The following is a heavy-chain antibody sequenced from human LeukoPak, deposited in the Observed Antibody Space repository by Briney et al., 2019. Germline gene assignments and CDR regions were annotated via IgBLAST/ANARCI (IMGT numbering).Heavy chain of an antibody. CDR1: GYTFTSYG. V-gene: IGHV1-18*01. Sequence: GASVKVSCKASGYTFTSYGISWVRQAPGQGLEWMGWISAYNGNTNYAQKLQGRVTMTTDTSTSTAYMELRSLRSDDTAVYYCARDMRYSEEGPRWFGEFHWFDPWGQGTLVTVSS. CDR3: ARDMRYSEEGPRWFGEFHWFDP. CDR2: ISAYNGNT. D-gene: IGHD3-10*01. J-gene: IGHJ5*02.